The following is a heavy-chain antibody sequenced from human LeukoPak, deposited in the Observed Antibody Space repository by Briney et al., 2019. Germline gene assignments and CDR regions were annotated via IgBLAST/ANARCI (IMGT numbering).Heavy chain of an antibody. CDR1: GFPFSYYA. D-gene: IGHD6-19*01. CDR3: AKDGPGSGWPDLDY. J-gene: IGHJ4*02. CDR2: LSSSGDDT. Sequence: PGGSLRLSCLASGFPFSYYAMAALRQAPGEGVEGVSSLSSSGDDTYSADSVQGPFTISRDNSKPTLFLQMNSLRAEDTAVYYCAKDGPGSGWPDLDYWGQGSLVTVSS. V-gene: IGHV3-23*01.